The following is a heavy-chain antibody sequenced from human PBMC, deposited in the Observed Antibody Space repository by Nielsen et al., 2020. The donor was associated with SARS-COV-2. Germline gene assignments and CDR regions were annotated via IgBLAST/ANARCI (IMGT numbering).Heavy chain of an antibody. CDR2: ISFDGSDE. V-gene: IGHV3-30-3*01. D-gene: IGHD3-10*01. CDR3: AREDSWELFRTYDALDI. J-gene: IGHJ3*02. Sequence: GESLKISCEASGFPFSSFAMHWVRQAPGKGLEWVAVISFDGSDEYSADSVKGRFTISRDNAKNTLYLQMTSLRTEDTAVYYCAREDSWELFRTYDALDIWGQGTMVSVSS. CDR1: GFPFSSFA.